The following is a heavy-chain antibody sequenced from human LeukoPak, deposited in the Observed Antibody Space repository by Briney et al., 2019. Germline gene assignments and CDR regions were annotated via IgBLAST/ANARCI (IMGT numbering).Heavy chain of an antibody. CDR2: IRSKDHGGTT. Sequence: GGSLRLSCTASGFTFGDYALGWFRQAPGKGLEWLSFIRSKDHGGTTEYAASVKGRFTISRDDSNSIAYLQMNSLIIEDTAVYFCTRDPHYYHGNPHDFWGQGTRVTVSS. D-gene: IGHD4-23*01. V-gene: IGHV3-49*03. CDR3: TRDPHYYHGNPHDF. J-gene: IGHJ4*02. CDR1: GFTFGDYA.